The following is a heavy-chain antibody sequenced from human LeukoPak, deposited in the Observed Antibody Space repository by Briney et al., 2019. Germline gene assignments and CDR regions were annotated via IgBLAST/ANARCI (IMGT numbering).Heavy chain of an antibody. J-gene: IGHJ4*02. CDR2: ISGSGGTT. V-gene: IGHV3-23*01. Sequence: GGSLRLSCAASGFTFSSYAMSWVRQAPGKGLEWVSTISGSGGTTYYADSVKGRFTISGDNSKSTLYLQMNSLRAEDTAVYYCAQAVGYCTTTSCYSNYFDYWGQGTLVTVSS. D-gene: IGHD2-2*02. CDR3: AQAVGYCTTTSCYSNYFDY. CDR1: GFTFSSYA.